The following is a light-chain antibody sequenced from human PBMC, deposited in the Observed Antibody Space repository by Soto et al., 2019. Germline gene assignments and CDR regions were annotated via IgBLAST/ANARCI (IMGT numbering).Light chain of an antibody. CDR3: QQYVTSSWT. Sequence: IVLTQSPGTLSLSPGERATLSCRASQSVSSSYLAWYQQKPGQAPRLLIYGASSRATGIPDRFSGSGSGTDFTLTISRLDLEDSAFYYCQQYVTSSWTSCQGTKVDIK. CDR1: QSVSSSY. J-gene: IGKJ1*01. CDR2: GAS. V-gene: IGKV3-20*01.